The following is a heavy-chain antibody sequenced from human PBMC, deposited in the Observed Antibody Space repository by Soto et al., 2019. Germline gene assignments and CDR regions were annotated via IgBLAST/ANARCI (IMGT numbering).Heavy chain of an antibody. Sequence: PGGSLRLSCAASGFTFSSYAMHWVRQAPGKGLEWVAVISYDGSNKYYADSVKGRFTISRDNSKNTLYLQMNSLRAEDTAVYYCARPIGIDYPPVGYFDYWGQGTLVTVSS. V-gene: IGHV3-30-3*01. CDR1: GFTFSSYA. J-gene: IGHJ4*02. D-gene: IGHD4-17*01. CDR3: ARPIGIDYPPVGYFDY. CDR2: ISYDGSNK.